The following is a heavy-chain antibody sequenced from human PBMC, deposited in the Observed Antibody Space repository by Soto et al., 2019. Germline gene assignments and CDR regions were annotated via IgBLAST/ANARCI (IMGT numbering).Heavy chain of an antibody. CDR3: ARDSLWVGELRFTNYYYYGMDV. CDR1: GFTFSSYG. J-gene: IGHJ6*02. V-gene: IGHV3-33*01. CDR2: IWYDGSKK. D-gene: IGHD3-10*01. Sequence: QVQLVESGGGVVQPGRSLRLSCAASGFTFSSYGMHWVRQAPGKGLEWVAVIWYDGSKKYYADSVKGRFTISRDNSKNRRDLQMNSLRAEDTAVYYCARDSLWVGELRFTNYYYYGMDVWGQGTTVTVSS.